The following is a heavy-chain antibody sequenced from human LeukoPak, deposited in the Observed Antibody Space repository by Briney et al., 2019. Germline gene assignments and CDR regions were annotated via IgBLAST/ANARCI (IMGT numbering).Heavy chain of an antibody. CDR1: GGSISSSSYY. CDR2: IYYSGRT. CDR3: ARLKYYYDSSGSRAEYFQH. D-gene: IGHD3-22*01. Sequence: SETLSLTCTVSGGSISSSSYYWGWIRQPPGKGLEWIGTIYYSGRTYYNPSLKSRVTISVDTSKNQFSLKLSSVTAADTAVYYCARLKYYYDSSGSRAEYFQHWGQGTLVTASS. V-gene: IGHV4-39*07. J-gene: IGHJ1*01.